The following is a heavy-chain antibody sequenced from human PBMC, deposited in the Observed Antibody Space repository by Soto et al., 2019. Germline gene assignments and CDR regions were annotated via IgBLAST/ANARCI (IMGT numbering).Heavy chain of an antibody. Sequence: GGSLRLSCAASGFTFSSYAMSWVRQAPGKGLEWVSAISGSGGSTYYADSVKGRFTISRDNSKNTLYLQMNSLRAEETAVYYCAKGRPTAYYGSGSYYIDAFDIWGQGTMVTVSS. CDR2: ISGSGGST. D-gene: IGHD3-10*01. CDR1: GFTFSSYA. CDR3: AKGRPTAYYGSGSYYIDAFDI. J-gene: IGHJ3*02. V-gene: IGHV3-23*01.